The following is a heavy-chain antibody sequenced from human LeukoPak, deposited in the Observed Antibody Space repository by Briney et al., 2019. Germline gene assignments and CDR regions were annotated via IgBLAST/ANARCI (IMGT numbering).Heavy chain of an antibody. CDR3: AREWSEHYYYDSSGYFI. D-gene: IGHD3-22*01. CDR1: GFTFSSYS. J-gene: IGHJ4*02. CDR2: ISSSSSYI. Sequence: GGSLRLSCAASGFTFSSYSMNWVRQAPGKGLEWVSSISSSSSYIYYAGSVKGRFTISRDNAKNSLYLQMNSLRAENTAVYHCAREWSEHYYYDSSGYFIWGQGTLVSVSS. V-gene: IGHV3-21*03.